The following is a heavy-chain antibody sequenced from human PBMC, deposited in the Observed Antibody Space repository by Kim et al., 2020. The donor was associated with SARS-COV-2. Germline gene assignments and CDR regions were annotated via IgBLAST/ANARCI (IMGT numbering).Heavy chain of an antibody. V-gene: IGHV4-4*07. CDR3: ARRHSNYYWFDP. CDR1: GGSISGYY. J-gene: IGHJ5*02. D-gene: IGHD4-4*01. Sequence: SETLSLTCTVSGGSISGYYWSWIRQPAGKGLEWIWRSYDSGSTTYNSSLKSRVTLSVDTSTTQFSLKLNSVTVADTALYYCARRHSNYYWFDPWGQGTLVTVSS. CDR2: SYDSGST.